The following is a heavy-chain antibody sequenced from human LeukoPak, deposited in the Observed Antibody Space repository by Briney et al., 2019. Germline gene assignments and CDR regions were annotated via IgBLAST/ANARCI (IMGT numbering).Heavy chain of an antibody. CDR3: ARQTASIAAAGANNDY. D-gene: IGHD6-13*01. J-gene: IGHJ4*02. Sequence: SETLSLTCTVSGGSISSSSYYWGWIRQPPGKGLEWIGSIYYSGSTYYNPSLKSRVTISADTSKNQFSLKLSSVTAADTAVYYCARQTASIAAAGANNDYWGQGTLVTVSS. CDR1: GGSISSSSYY. V-gene: IGHV4-39*01. CDR2: IYYSGST.